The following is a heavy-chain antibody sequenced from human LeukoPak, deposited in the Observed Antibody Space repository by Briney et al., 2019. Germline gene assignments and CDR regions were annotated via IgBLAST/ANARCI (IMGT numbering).Heavy chain of an antibody. CDR2: ISAYNGNT. CDR1: GYTFTSYG. V-gene: IGHV1-18*01. CDR3: ARKAVPAAASPNYYYYGMDV. D-gene: IGHD2-2*01. J-gene: IGHJ6*02. Sequence: GASVKVSCKASGYTFTSYGISWVRQAPGQGLEWMGWISAYNGNTNYAQKPQGRVTMTTDTSTSTAYMELRSLRSDDTAVYYCARKAVPAAASPNYYYYGMDVWGQGTTVTVSS.